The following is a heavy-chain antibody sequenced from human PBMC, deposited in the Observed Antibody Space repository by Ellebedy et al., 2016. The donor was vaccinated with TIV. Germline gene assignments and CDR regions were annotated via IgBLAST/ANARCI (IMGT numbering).Heavy chain of an antibody. J-gene: IGHJ4*02. D-gene: IGHD1-1*01. CDR1: GFTFSRLG. Sequence: PGGSLRLSCAASGFTFSRLGMQWVRQAPGKGLEWVAVISHDGSVKHYADSVKGRFTISRDNSKNTLNLQLSSLRSEDTAVYYCAKETTELTATTLYWGQGTLVTVSS. CDR2: ISHDGSVK. CDR3: AKETTELTATTLY. V-gene: IGHV3-30*18.